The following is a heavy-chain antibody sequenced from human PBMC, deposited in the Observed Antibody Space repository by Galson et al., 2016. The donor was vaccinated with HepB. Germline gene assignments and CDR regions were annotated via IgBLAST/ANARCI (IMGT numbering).Heavy chain of an antibody. J-gene: IGHJ4*02. CDR3: ANHRG. V-gene: IGHV3-7*03. CDR1: GFTFGDYW. CDR2: IKEDGSEK. D-gene: IGHD1-14*01. Sequence: SLRLSCAASGFTFGDYWMTWVRQAPGKGLEWVATIKEDGSEKYYVDSVKGRFTISRDNAKNSLYLQMNSLRAEDTAVFYCANHRGWGQGTLVTVSS.